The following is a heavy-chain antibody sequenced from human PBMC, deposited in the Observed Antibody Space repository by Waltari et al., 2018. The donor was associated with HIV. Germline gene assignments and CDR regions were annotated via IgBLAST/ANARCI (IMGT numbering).Heavy chain of an antibody. D-gene: IGHD6-19*01. V-gene: IGHV3-74*03. J-gene: IGHJ6*02. CDR2: MSSDGTSR. CDR1: GFPFTNYW. CDR3: GRVEYVGWSSDYHYGMDV. Sequence: EVQLVESGGALVKPGGSLRLSCAASGFPFTNYWMHWVRQAPGKGLVWVGRMSSDGTSRAYVASMKGRFTISRDNGNNALDLQMRRLGAADTAVYYCGRVEYVGWSSDYHYGMDVWGQGTTVIVSS.